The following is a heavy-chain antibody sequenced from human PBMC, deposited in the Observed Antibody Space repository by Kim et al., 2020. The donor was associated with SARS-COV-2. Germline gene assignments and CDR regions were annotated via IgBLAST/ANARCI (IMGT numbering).Heavy chain of an antibody. CDR1: GGSISSYY. CDR2: IYYSGST. J-gene: IGHJ3*02. V-gene: IGHV4-59*08. CDR3: ARRGEMGDEGAFDI. D-gene: IGHD3-16*01. Sequence: SETLSLTCTVSGGSISSYYWSWIRQPPGKGLEWIGYIYYSGSTNYNPSLKSRVTISVDTSKNQFSLKLSSVTAADTAVYYCARRGEMGDEGAFDIWGQGT.